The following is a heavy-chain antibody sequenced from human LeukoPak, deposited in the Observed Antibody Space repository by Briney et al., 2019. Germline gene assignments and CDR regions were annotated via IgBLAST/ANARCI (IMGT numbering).Heavy chain of an antibody. CDR2: MNPNSGNT. CDR1: GYTFTSYD. Sequence: ASVKVSCKASGYTFTSYDINWVRQATGQRLEWMGWMNPNSGNTGYAQKFQGRVSMTRDTSISAGYMELSSLTSEDTAVYYCARGTYDYGSGSFDYWGQGTLVTVSS. V-gene: IGHV1-8*01. J-gene: IGHJ4*02. D-gene: IGHD3-10*01. CDR3: ARGTYDYGSGSFDY.